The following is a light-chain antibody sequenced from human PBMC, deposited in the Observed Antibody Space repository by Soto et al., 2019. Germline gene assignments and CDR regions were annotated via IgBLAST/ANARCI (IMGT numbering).Light chain of an antibody. J-gene: IGLJ2*01. Sequence: QSVLTQPPSASGTPGQRVTISCSGRSSNIGDNTVNWYRQLPGTAPKLLIYSSDQRPSGVPDRFSGSKSGTSASLAISGLQSEDEADYYCAAWDDSLNVVVFGGGTKVTVL. CDR2: SSD. V-gene: IGLV1-44*01. CDR1: SSNIGDNT. CDR3: AAWDDSLNVVV.